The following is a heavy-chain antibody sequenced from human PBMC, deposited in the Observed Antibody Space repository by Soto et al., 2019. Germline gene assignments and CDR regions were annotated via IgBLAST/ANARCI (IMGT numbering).Heavy chain of an antibody. CDR1: GYTFTSYD. J-gene: IGHJ6*03. CDR2: MNPNSGNT. Sequence: ASVKVSCKASGYTFTSYDINWVRQATGQGLEWMGRMNPNSGNTGYAQKFQGRVTMTRNTSISTAYMELSSLRSEDTAVYYCARGVPAARYYYYYYMDVWGKGTTVTVSS. CDR3: ARGVPAARYYYYYYMDV. V-gene: IGHV1-8*01. D-gene: IGHD2-2*01.